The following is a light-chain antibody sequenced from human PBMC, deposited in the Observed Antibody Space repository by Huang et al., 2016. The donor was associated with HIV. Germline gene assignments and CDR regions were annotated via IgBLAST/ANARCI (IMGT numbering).Light chain of an antibody. J-gene: IGKJ2*01. CDR2: ATS. CDR1: QNISSF. Sequence: DIQMTQSPSSLSTFVGDRVTITCRASQNISSFLNWYQQKPGKAPKVLIYATSSLQGGVPSRFSGSGSGTHFTLTISSLQLEDFATYYCQQSYSSPYTFGQGTKLQI. V-gene: IGKV1-39*01. CDR3: QQSYSSPYT.